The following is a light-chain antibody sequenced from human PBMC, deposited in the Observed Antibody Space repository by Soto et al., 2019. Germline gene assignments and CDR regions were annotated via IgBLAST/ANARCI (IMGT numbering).Light chain of an antibody. J-gene: IGLJ2*01. V-gene: IGLV2-14*01. CDR3: SSYTSISTLVV. CDR1: SSDVGGYNY. CDR2: EVS. Sequence: QSALTQPASVSGSPGQSITIYCTGTSSDVGGYNYVSWYQHHPGKAPKLMIYEVSDRPSGISNRFSGSKSGNTASLTISGLQPEDEADYYCSSYTSISTLVVFGGGTKLTVL.